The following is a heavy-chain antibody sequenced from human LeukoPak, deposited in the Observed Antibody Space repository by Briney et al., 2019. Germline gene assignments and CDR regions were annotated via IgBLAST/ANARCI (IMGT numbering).Heavy chain of an antibody. Sequence: GGSLRLSCAASGFAVSSNYMSWVRQAPGKGLEWVSGISWNSGSIGYADSVKGRFTISRDNAKNSLYLQMNSLRAEDTALYYCAKEGITMVRGVAYYYYYGMDVWGQGTTVTVSS. V-gene: IGHV3-9*01. CDR1: GFAVSSNY. J-gene: IGHJ6*02. CDR2: ISWNSGSI. D-gene: IGHD3-10*01. CDR3: AKEGITMVRGVAYYYYYGMDV.